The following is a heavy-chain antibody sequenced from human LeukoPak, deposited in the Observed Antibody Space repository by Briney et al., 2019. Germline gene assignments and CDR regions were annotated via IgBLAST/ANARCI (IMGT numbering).Heavy chain of an antibody. V-gene: IGHV4-59*08. CDR1: GGSISGYY. CDR3: ARSPPGWYYDNSGQYYFDT. D-gene: IGHD3-22*01. Sequence: SETLSLTCTVSGGSISGYYWSWIRQSPGKRLEWIAYISFTGDTNYNPSLKSRVTISLDTSKTHFSLTLSSLTAADTAVYYCARSPPGWYYDNSGQYYFDTWGQGALVTVSS. J-gene: IGHJ4*02. CDR2: ISFTGDT.